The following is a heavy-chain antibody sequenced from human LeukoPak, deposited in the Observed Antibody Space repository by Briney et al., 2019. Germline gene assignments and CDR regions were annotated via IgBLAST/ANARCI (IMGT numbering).Heavy chain of an antibody. CDR1: GGSISSYY. V-gene: IGHV4-59*01. CDR3: ARVDDSSGYHHFDY. D-gene: IGHD3-22*01. CDR2: IYYSGST. J-gene: IGHJ4*02. Sequence: SETLSLTCTVSGGSISSYYWSWIRQPPGKGLEWIGYIYYSGSTNYNPSLKSRVTISVDTSKNQFSLKLSSVTAADTAVYYCARVDDSSGYHHFDYWGQGTLVPVSS.